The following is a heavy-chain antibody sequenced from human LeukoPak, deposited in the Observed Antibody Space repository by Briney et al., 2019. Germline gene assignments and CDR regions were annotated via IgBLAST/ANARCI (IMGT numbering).Heavy chain of an antibody. V-gene: IGHV3-30*04. CDR2: ISYDGSNK. J-gene: IGHJ5*02. Sequence: GGSLRLSCAASGFTFSSYAMHWVRQAPGKGLEWVAVISYDGSNKYYADSVKGRFTISRDNSKNTLYLQMNSLRAEDTAVYYCARDCSGGSCYSPWGQGTPVTVSS. CDR3: ARDCSGGSCYSP. D-gene: IGHD2-15*01. CDR1: GFTFSSYA.